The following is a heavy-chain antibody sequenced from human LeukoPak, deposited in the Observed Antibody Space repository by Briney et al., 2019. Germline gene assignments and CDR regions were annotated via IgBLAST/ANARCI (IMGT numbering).Heavy chain of an antibody. J-gene: IGHJ4*02. CDR2: ISSSSSTI. CDR1: GFTFSSYS. D-gene: IGHD3-3*01. Sequence: PGGSLRLSCAASGFTFSSYSMNWVRQAPGKGLEWVSYISSSSSTIYYADSVKGRFTISRDNAKNSPYLQMNSPRAEDTAVYYCARTDFESDYWGQGSLVTVSS. V-gene: IGHV3-48*01. CDR3: ARTDFESDY.